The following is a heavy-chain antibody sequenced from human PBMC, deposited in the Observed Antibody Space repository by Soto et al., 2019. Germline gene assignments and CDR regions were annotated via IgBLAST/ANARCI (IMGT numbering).Heavy chain of an antibody. V-gene: IGHV4-59*08. J-gene: IGHJ4*02. CDR3: ASRPNYSSGWYDY. D-gene: IGHD6-19*01. Sequence: SETLSLTCTVSSGSISNYYWTWIRQPPGKGLEWIGHIYYSGSKDYNPSLKSRVTISVDTSKKQFSLKLSSVTAADTAVYYCASRPNYSSGWYDYWGQGTLVIVSS. CDR2: IYYSGSK. CDR1: SGSISNYY.